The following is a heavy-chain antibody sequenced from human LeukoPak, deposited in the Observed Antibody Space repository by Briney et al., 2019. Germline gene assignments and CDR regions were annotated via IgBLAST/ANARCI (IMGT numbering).Heavy chain of an antibody. CDR1: GFTFSSYG. CDR3: ARTAARRFDY. V-gene: IGHV1-46*01. Sequence: GSLRLSCAASGFTFSSYGMHWVRQAPGQGLEWMGIINPTGGSTIYAQKFQGRVTMTRDTSTSTVYMELSSLRSDDTAVYYCARTAARRFDYWGQGTLVTVSS. J-gene: IGHJ4*02. D-gene: IGHD6-6*01. CDR2: INPTGGST.